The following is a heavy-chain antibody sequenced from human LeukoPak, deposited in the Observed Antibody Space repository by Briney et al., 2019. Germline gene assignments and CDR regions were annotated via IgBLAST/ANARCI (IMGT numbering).Heavy chain of an antibody. CDR3: AKVMKGSERLTMVRGVIIKTAGLYYMDV. CDR2: ISASGGST. CDR1: GFTLSSYA. V-gene: IGHV3-23*01. Sequence: GGSLRLPCAASGFTLSSYAMSWVRQAPGKGLEWVSSISASGGSTNYADSVKGRLTISRDNSKNTVYLQMNSLRAEDTAVYYCAKVMKGSERLTMVRGVIIKTAGLYYMDVWGKGTTVTVSS. J-gene: IGHJ6*03. D-gene: IGHD3-10*01.